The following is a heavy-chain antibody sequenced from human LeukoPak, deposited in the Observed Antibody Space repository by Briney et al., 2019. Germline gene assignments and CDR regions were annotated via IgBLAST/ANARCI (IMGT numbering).Heavy chain of an antibody. CDR1: GGTFSSYA. CDR3: ARGITMVRVHYYYGMDV. V-gene: IGHV1-69*01. J-gene: IGHJ6*02. D-gene: IGHD3-10*01. Sequence: ASVKVSCKASGGTFSSYAISWVRQAPGQGLEWMGGIIPIFGTANYAQKFQGRVTITANESTSTAYMELSSLRSEDTAVYYCARGITMVRVHYYYGMDVWGQGTTVTVSS. CDR2: IIPIFGTA.